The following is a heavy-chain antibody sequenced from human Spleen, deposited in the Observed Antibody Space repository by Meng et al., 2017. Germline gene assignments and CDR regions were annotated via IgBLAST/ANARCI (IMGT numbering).Heavy chain of an antibody. CDR1: GFTFSSAW. D-gene: IGHD4-17*01. CDR2: IKSKTDGGTT. CDR3: TTVYGAYGDYVSLDY. V-gene: IGHV3-15*01. Sequence: GESLKISCAASGFTFSSAWMSWVRQAPGKGLEWVGRIKSKTDGGTTDYGAPVKDRVTISRDDSINTLYLQMNSLKTEDTAVYYCTTVYGAYGDYVSLDYWGQGTLVNGAS. J-gene: IGHJ4*02.